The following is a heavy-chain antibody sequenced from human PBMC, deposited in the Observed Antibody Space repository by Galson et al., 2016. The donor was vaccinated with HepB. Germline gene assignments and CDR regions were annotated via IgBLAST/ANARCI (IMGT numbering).Heavy chain of an antibody. V-gene: IGHV4-59*01. Sequence: ETLSLTCTVSGGSISGYYWSWIRQPPGQGLEWIGYIHYTGSTRYNPSLKGRVTISVDTSNNQFSLKLSSVTAAETAVYYCARLHSHFLEEFDPWGQGTLVTVSS. D-gene: IGHD2/OR15-2a*01. CDR1: GGSISGYY. CDR3: ARLHSHFLEEFDP. CDR2: IHYTGST. J-gene: IGHJ5*02.